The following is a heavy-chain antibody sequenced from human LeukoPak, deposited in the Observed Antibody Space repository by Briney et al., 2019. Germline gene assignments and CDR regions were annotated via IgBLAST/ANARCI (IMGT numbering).Heavy chain of an antibody. Sequence: SETLSLTCTVSGGSIDSYHWSWIRHPAGRGLEWIGRIYTSGSTNYNPSLKSRVTMSVDTSKNQFSLKLSSVTAADTAVYYCARESPENDYYDSSGYPHPSYNWFDPWGQGTLVTVSS. V-gene: IGHV4-4*07. CDR2: IYTSGST. J-gene: IGHJ5*02. CDR3: ARESPENDYYDSSGYPHPSYNWFDP. D-gene: IGHD3-22*01. CDR1: GGSIDSYH.